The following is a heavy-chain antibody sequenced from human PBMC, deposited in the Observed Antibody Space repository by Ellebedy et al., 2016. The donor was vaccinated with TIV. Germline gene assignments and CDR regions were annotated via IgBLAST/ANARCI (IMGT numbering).Heavy chain of an antibody. D-gene: IGHD4-17*01. J-gene: IGHJ6*02. CDR3: AKDKVFGDSKWEIDV. CDR1: GFTFSSYA. V-gene: IGHV3-23*01. Sequence: PGGSLRLSCAASGFTFSSYAMSWVRQAPGKGLEWVSGINNGGRTTSYADSVKGRFTISRDNSRSTLYLQMNSLRAEDSAVYYCAKDKVFGDSKWEIDVWGQGTTVTVSS. CDR2: INNGGRTT.